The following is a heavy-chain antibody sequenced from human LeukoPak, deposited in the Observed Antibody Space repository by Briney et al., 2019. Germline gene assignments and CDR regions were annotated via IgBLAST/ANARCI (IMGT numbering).Heavy chain of an antibody. CDR3: ARDSWYSSSWYQGYYYYYGMDV. CDR2: INPNSGGT. CDR1: GYTFTGYC. J-gene: IGHJ6*02. Sequence: ASVKVSCKASGYTFTGYCMDWVRQAPGQGLEWMGWINPNSGGTNYAQKFQGRVTMTRDTSISTAYMELSRLRSDDTAVYYCARDSWYSSSWYQGYYYYYGMDVWGQGTTVTVSS. V-gene: IGHV1-2*02. D-gene: IGHD6-13*01.